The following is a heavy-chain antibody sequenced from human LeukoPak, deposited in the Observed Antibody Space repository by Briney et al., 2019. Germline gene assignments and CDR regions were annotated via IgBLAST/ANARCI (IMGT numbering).Heavy chain of an antibody. J-gene: IGHJ4*02. D-gene: IGHD5-18*01. CDR2: ISGGSTIV. CDR3: AISRGYSYGLDY. V-gene: IGHV3-48*02. Sequence: GGSLRLSCSASGFTFSSYSMNWVRQVPGKGLEWVSYISGGSTIVYYADSMKGRFTISRDNANNSLYLQMNSLRDEDTALYYCAISRGYSYGLDYWGQGTLVTVSS. CDR1: GFTFSSYS.